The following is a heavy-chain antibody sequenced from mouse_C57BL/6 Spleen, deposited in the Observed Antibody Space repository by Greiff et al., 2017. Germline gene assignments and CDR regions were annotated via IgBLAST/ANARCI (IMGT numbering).Heavy chain of an antibody. J-gene: IGHJ2*01. Sequence: VQLQQPGAELVMPGASVKLSCKASGYTFTSYWMHWVKQRPGQGLEWIGEIDPSDSYTNYNQKFKGKSTLTVDKSSSTAYMQLSSLTSEDSAVYYCARKTDDYDDGYFDYWGQGTTLTVSS. CDR1: GYTFTSYW. CDR3: ARKTDDYDDGYFDY. CDR2: IDPSDSYT. V-gene: IGHV1-69*01. D-gene: IGHD2-4*01.